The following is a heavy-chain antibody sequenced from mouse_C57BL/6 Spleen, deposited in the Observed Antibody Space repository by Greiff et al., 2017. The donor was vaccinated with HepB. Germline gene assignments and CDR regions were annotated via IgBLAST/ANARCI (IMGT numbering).Heavy chain of an antibody. V-gene: IGHV5-4*01. CDR1: GFTFSSYA. CDR2: ISDGGSYT. CDR3: ARDRTTVVMDY. Sequence: DVHLVESGGGLVKPGGSLKLSCAASGFTFSSYAMSWVRQTPEKRLEWVATISDGGSYTYYPDNVKGRFTISRDNAKNNLYLQMSHLKSEDTAMYYCARDRTTVVMDYWGQGTSVTVSS. J-gene: IGHJ4*01. D-gene: IGHD1-1*01.